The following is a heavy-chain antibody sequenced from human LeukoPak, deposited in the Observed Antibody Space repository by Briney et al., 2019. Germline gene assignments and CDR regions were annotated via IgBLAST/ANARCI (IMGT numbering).Heavy chain of an antibody. Sequence: KPSETLSLTCAVYCGSFSCYYWRWIRQPPGRGREWIGEDNLSGSTNYNPSVKSESTIPVDTSTNQFSLKLSSVTAADTAVYYCARKAKNYYGSGSYYIQYYFDYWGQGTLVTVSS. CDR1: CGSFSCYY. D-gene: IGHD3-10*01. CDR2: DNLSGST. V-gene: IGHV4-34*01. CDR3: ARKAKNYYGSGSYYIQYYFDY. J-gene: IGHJ4*02.